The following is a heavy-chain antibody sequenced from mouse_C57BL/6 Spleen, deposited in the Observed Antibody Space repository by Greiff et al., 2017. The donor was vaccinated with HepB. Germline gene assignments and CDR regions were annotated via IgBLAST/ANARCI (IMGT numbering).Heavy chain of an antibody. J-gene: IGHJ3*01. Sequence: VQLQQPGAELVKPGASVKMSCKASGYTFTSYWITWVKQRPGQGLEWIGDIYPGSGSTIYNEKFKSKATLTVDTSSSTAYMQISSLTSEDSAVYYCARKDYGPFAYWGQGTLVTVSA. CDR2: IYPGSGST. CDR1: GYTFTSYW. V-gene: IGHV1-55*01. CDR3: ARKDYGPFAY. D-gene: IGHD1-1*01.